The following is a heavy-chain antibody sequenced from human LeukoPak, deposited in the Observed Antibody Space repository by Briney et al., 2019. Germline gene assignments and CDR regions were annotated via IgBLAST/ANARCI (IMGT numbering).Heavy chain of an antibody. V-gene: IGHV1-2*06. Sequence: ASVKFFCKASGYTFTGYYMHWVRQAPRQGLVCMERITPHSGGTNYAQKFQGRVTMTRDTSISTAYMELSRLRSDDTAVYYCAREPNSGYYYYMDVWGKGTTVTVSS. J-gene: IGHJ6*03. CDR2: ITPHSGGT. CDR3: AREPNSGYYYYMDV. D-gene: IGHD4-23*01. CDR1: GYTFTGYY.